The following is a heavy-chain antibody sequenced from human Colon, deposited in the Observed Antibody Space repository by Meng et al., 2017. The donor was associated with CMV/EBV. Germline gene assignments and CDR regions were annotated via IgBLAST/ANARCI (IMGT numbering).Heavy chain of an antibody. CDR2: MNPSAGTT. J-gene: IGHJ4*02. V-gene: IGHV1-46*01. CDR3: AKGEAGPFWTGSNYLES. CDR1: YTFGSPC. Sequence: YTFGSPCLHWVRQAPGHGFEWMGVMNPSAGTTNYVQKFQGRVTMTRDTATSTAYMELSSLRSDDTAVYYCAKGEAGPFWTGSNYLESWGQGTLVTVSS. D-gene: IGHD3/OR15-3a*01.